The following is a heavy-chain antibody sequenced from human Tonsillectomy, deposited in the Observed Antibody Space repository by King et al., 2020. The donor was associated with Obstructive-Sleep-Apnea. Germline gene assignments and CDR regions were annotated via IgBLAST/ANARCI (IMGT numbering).Heavy chain of an antibody. CDR1: GFTFSSYA. D-gene: IGHD3-10*01. V-gene: IGHV3-23*04. CDR2: ISGSGGST. Sequence: VQLVESGGGLVQPGGSLRLSCAASGFTFSSYAMSCVRQAPGKGLEWVSAISGSGGSTYYADSVKGRFTTSRDNSKNTLYLQMNSLSAEDTAVYYCAKGGSMVRGVIRDFDYWGQGTLVTVSS. CDR3: AKGGSMVRGVIRDFDY. J-gene: IGHJ4*02.